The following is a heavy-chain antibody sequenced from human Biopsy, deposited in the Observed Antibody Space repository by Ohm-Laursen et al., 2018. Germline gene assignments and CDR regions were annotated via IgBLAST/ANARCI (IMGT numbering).Heavy chain of an antibody. CDR3: VKATASYDSRGYYYDY. V-gene: IGHV3-9*01. CDR2: ISWSSAHI. D-gene: IGHD3-22*01. J-gene: IGHJ4*02. Sequence: SLRLSCAASGFTFEDYAMHWVRQVPGKDPEWVSGISWSSAHIDYADSVKGRFTISRDNAKKSLYLQMNSLRAEDTALYYCVKATASYDSRGYYYDYWGQGTLVTVSS. CDR1: GFTFEDYA.